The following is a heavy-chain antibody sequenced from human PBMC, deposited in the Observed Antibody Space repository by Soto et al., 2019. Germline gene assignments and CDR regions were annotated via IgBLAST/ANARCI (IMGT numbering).Heavy chain of an antibody. CDR2: TSYDGSNK. D-gene: IGHD3-16*01. J-gene: IGHJ4*02. V-gene: IGHV3-30*19. CDR3: ARWGTTGGLDV. CDR1: GFTFRSYV. Sequence: QVQLVESGGGVVQPGTSLRLSCVGSGFTFRSYVIHWVRQAPGKGLEWVALTSYDGSNKYYDDSVKGRFTISRDNSRNTVDLKMDNLRLEDTDLYYCARWGTTGGLDVWGQGTLVSVSS.